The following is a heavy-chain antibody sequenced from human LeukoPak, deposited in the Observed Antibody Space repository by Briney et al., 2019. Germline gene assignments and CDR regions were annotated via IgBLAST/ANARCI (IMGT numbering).Heavy chain of an antibody. D-gene: IGHD2-2*01. CDR3: ARDRCSSTSCYWGEDFDY. CDR1: GFTFSSYS. Sequence: GGSLRLSCAASGFTFSSYSVNWVRQAPGKGLEWVSYISSSSSTIYYADSVKGRFTISRDNAKNSLYLQMNSLRAEDTAVYYCARDRCSSTSCYWGEDFDYWGQGTLVTVSS. J-gene: IGHJ4*02. CDR2: ISSSSSTI. V-gene: IGHV3-48*01.